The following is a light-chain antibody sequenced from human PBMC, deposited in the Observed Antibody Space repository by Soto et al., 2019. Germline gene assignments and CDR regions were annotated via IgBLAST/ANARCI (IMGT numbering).Light chain of an antibody. J-gene: IGLJ1*01. CDR1: SSDFGSYNL. Sequence: QSALTQPASVSGSPGQSITISCTGTSSDFGSYNLISWYQQYPDKAPKLMIYEVNKRPSGVSNRFSGSKSGNTASLTISGLQAEDEADYYCCSCAGSSTFYVFGSGTKVTVL. V-gene: IGLV2-23*02. CDR3: CSCAGSSTFYV. CDR2: EVN.